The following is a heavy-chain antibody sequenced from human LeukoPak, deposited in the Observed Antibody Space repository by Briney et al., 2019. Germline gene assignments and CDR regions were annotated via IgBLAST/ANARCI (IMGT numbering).Heavy chain of an antibody. CDR2: ISSSSSYI. D-gene: IGHD2-2*01. V-gene: IGHV3-21*01. CDR1: GFTFSSYS. Sequence: GGSLRLSCAASGFTFSSYSMNWVRQAPGKGLEWVSSISSSSSYIYYADSVKGRFTISRDNAKNSLYLQMNSLRAEDTAVYYCARSRAEYCSSTSCTSGGFDYWGQGTLVTVSS. J-gene: IGHJ4*02. CDR3: ARSRAEYCSSTSCTSGGFDY.